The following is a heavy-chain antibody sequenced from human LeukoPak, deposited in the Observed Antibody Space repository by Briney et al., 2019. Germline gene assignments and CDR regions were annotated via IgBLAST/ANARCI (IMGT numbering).Heavy chain of an antibody. V-gene: IGHV1-2*02. D-gene: IGHD3-22*01. CDR1: GYTFTGYY. Sequence: ASVKVSCKASGYTFTGYYMHWVRQAPGQGLEWMGWINPNSGGTNYAQKFQGRVTMTRDTSISTAYMELSSLRSEDTAVYYCARQAPGLYYYDSSGSPYYYYMDVWGKGTTVTISS. CDR2: INPNSGGT. CDR3: ARQAPGLYYYDSSGSPYYYYMDV. J-gene: IGHJ6*03.